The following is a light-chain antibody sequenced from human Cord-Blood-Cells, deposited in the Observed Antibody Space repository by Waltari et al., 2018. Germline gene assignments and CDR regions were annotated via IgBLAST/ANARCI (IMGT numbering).Light chain of an antibody. Sequence: QSVLTQPPSASATPGPRVTISCSASSSNSGSNTVYWYQQLPGTAPKLLIYSNNQRPSGVPDRFSGSKSGTSASLAISGLQSEDEADYYCAAWDDSLNGVVFGGGTKLTVL. CDR1: SSNSGSNT. CDR2: SNN. V-gene: IGLV1-44*01. CDR3: AAWDDSLNGVV. J-gene: IGLJ2*01.